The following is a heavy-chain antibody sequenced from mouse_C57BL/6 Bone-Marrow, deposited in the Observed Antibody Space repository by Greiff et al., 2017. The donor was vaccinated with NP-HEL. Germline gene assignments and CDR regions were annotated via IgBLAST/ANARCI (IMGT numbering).Heavy chain of an antibody. Sequence: QVQLQQPGAELVMPGASVKLSCKASGYTFTSYWMHWVKQRPGQGLEWIGEIDPSDSYTNYNQKFKGKSTLTVDKSSSTAYMQLSSLTSEDSAVYYGAREGYDGPYAMDYWGQGTSVTVSS. CDR3: AREGYDGPYAMDY. V-gene: IGHV1-69*01. D-gene: IGHD2-3*01. CDR2: IDPSDSYT. CDR1: GYTFTSYW. J-gene: IGHJ4*01.